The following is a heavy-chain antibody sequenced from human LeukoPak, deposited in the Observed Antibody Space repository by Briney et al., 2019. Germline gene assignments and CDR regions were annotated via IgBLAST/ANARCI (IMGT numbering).Heavy chain of an antibody. J-gene: IGHJ6*02. CDR3: AKDLMSARDYDILTGYYYYYGMDV. CDR1: GFTFSSYG. CDR2: IRYDGSNK. V-gene: IGHV3-30*02. Sequence: GGSLRLSCAASGFTFSSYGMHWVRQAPGKGLEWVAFIRYDGSNKYYADSVKGRFTISRDNSKNTLYLQMNSLGAEDTAVYYCAKDLMSARDYDILTGYYYYYGMDVWGQGTTVTVSS. D-gene: IGHD3-9*01.